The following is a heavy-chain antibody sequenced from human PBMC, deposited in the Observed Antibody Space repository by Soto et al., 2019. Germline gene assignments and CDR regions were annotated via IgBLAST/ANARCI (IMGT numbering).Heavy chain of an antibody. CDR2: ISGSGGST. Sequence: EVQLLESGGGLVQPGGSLRLSCAASGFTFSSYAMSWVRQAPGKRLEWVSTISGSGGSTYYADSVKGRFTIPRDNAENTLYLQLRSLRAEDRAVYYCAKDMYSSSCYFYYYGMEVWGRGTTVTVSS. J-gene: IGHJ6*02. V-gene: IGHV3-23*01. CDR1: GFTFSSYA. CDR3: AKDMYSSSCYFYYYGMEV. D-gene: IGHD6-13*01.